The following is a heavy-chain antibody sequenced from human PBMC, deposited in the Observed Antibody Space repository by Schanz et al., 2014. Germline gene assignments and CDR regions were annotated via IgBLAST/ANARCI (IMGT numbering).Heavy chain of an antibody. V-gene: IGHV3-23*04. CDR3: AKGMGYCSGGTCYDYYYYGLDV. CDR1: GFTFSSYA. Sequence: VQLVESGGGLIQPGGSLRLSCAASGFTFSSYAMSWVRQAPGKGLEWVSAISGSGGSTYYADSVKGRFTISRDNSENTLYLQMNSLSADDTAVCYCAKGMGYCSGGTCYDYYYYGLDVWGQGTTVTVSS. CDR2: ISGSGGST. J-gene: IGHJ6*02. D-gene: IGHD2-15*01.